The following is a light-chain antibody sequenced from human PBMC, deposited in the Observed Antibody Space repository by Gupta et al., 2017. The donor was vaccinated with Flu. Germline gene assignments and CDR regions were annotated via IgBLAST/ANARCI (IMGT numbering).Light chain of an antibody. J-gene: IGKJ2*01. Sequence: ATLSLSPGERATLSVRATQSIRSYLAWSKHKPGQAPRLLIYDASNMDTGTPDRFSGGGYGTDFTLTMSIRKLEDFAVYYCQQLSNSHLNTFGQGTRLEIK. CDR1: QSIRSY. V-gene: IGKV3-11*01. CDR3: QQLSNSHLNT. CDR2: DAS.